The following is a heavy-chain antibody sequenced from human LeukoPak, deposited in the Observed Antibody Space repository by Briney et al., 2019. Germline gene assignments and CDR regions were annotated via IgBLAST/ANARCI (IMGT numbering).Heavy chain of an antibody. J-gene: IGHJ4*02. V-gene: IGHV3-9*01. CDR1: GFTFDDYA. CDR3: ARGYSSSHFDY. CDR2: ISWNSGSI. Sequence: GRSLRLSCAASGFTFDDYAMHWVRQAPGKGLEWVSGISWNSGSIGYADSVKGRFTISRDNSKNTLYLQMNSLRAEDTAVYYCARGYSSSHFDYWGQGTLVTVSS. D-gene: IGHD6-13*01.